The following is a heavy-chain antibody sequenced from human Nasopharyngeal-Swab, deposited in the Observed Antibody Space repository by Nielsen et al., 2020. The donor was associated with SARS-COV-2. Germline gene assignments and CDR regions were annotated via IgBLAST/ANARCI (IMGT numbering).Heavy chain of an antibody. CDR3: AASRGTAVDYFDY. CDR1: DFTFITFS. CDR2: INEDGSDK. Sequence: GGSRGPSGDASDFTFITFSIPWFRQAPGKGLEWVADINEDGSDKYYVDSVKGRFTISRDNAKNSLFLQLNGLRAEDSAVYYCAASRGTAVDYFDYWGQGTLVTVSS. D-gene: IGHD3-16*01. V-gene: IGHV3-7*01. J-gene: IGHJ4*02.